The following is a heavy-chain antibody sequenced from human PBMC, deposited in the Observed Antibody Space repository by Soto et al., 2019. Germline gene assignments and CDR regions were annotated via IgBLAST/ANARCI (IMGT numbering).Heavy chain of an antibody. Sequence: QLHLQESGPGLVKPSETLSLTCIVSGGSLSSSSYYWAWIRQPPGKGLEWIGTIYYNGNTYYNPSLQSRVPIALDTTKNDFSPRLRAVTATDTAVYYGRSHNWTYYLLAINYRGQGTLVTVSS. CDR1: GGSLSSSSYY. V-gene: IGHV4-39*02. J-gene: IGHJ4*02. CDR2: IYYNGNT. CDR3: RSHNWTYYLLAINY. D-gene: IGHD3-16*01.